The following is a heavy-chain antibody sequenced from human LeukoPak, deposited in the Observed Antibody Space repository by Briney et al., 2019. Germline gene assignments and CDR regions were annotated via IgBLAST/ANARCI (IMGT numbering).Heavy chain of an antibody. CDR3: ARDVEPRGSFPTYYYYYGMDV. J-gene: IGHJ6*02. D-gene: IGHD1-26*01. CDR2: ISSSSSYI. Sequence: GALLLSCAASGFTFSSYSINWGRPAPGKGLEWVSSISSSSSYIYYADSVKGRFTISRDNAKNSLYLQMNSLRADDTAVYYCARDVEPRGSFPTYYYYYGMDVWGQGTTVTVSS. V-gene: IGHV3-21*01. CDR1: GFTFSSYS.